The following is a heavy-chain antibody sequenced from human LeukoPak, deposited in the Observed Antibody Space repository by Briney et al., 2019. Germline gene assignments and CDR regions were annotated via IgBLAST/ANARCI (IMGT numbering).Heavy chain of an antibody. CDR2: ISGSGDST. Sequence: GGSLRLSCAASGFTFSSYAMSWVRQAPGKGLEWVSAISGSGDSTYYADSVKGRFTISRDNSKNTLYLQMNSLRVEDTAVYYCAKDRLWFGELSSDDYYGMDVWGQGTTVTVSS. CDR3: AKDRLWFGELSSDDYYGMDV. D-gene: IGHD3-10*01. J-gene: IGHJ6*02. V-gene: IGHV3-23*01. CDR1: GFTFSSYA.